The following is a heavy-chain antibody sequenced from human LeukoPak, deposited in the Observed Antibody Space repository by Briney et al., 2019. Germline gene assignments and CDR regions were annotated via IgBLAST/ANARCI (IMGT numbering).Heavy chain of an antibody. Sequence: ASVKVSCKASGYTFSGYCVHWARQAPGQGLEWMGWINPNSGGTNYAQKFQGWVTMTRDTSISTAYIELNRLKSDDTAVYYCARSIAAAGHNWFDPWGQGTLVTVSS. D-gene: IGHD6-13*01. CDR3: ARSIAAAGHNWFDP. CDR2: INPNSGGT. V-gene: IGHV1-2*04. CDR1: GYTFSGYC. J-gene: IGHJ5*02.